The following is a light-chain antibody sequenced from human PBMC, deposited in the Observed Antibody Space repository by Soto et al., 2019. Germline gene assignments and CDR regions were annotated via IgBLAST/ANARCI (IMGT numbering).Light chain of an antibody. CDR1: SSDVGSYSL. CDR2: EAN. J-gene: IGLJ2*01. CDR3: CSYAGSSTVV. V-gene: IGLV2-23*01. Sequence: QSVLTQPASVSGSPGQSITISCTGTSSDVGSYSLVSWYQQHPGKAPKLMIYEANKRPSGVSNRFSGSKSGNTASLTISGLQAEDEADYYCCSYAGSSTVVFGGGTKLTVL.